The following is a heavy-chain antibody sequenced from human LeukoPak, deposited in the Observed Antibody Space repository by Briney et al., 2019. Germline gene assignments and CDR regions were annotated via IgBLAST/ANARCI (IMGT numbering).Heavy chain of an antibody. J-gene: IGHJ4*02. CDR2: IKQDGSEK. Sequence: GGSLRLSCAASGFTFSSYWMSWVRQAPGKGLEWVANIKQDGSEKYYVDSVKGRFTISRDNAKNSLYLQMNSLRAEDTAVYYCARGRHYYDSSGYYGYWGQGTLVTVSS. CDR3: ARGRHYYDSSGYYGY. V-gene: IGHV3-7*01. D-gene: IGHD3-22*01. CDR1: GFTFSSYW.